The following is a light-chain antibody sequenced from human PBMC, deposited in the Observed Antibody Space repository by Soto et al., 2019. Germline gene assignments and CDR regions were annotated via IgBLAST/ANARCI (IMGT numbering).Light chain of an antibody. CDR2: EVT. J-gene: IGLJ2*01. CDR1: SSDVGGYNF. Sequence: QSALTQPASVSGSPGQSITISCTGTSSDVGGYNFVSWYQQHPGKAPKLMVYEVTNRPSGVSYRFSGSKSGNTASLTISGLQAEDEADYFCSSYADSGTLIFGGGTKLTVL. V-gene: IGLV2-14*01. CDR3: SSYADSGTLI.